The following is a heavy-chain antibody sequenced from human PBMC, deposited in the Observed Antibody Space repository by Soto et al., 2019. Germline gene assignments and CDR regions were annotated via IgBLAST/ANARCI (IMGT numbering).Heavy chain of an antibody. V-gene: IGHV4-59*08. D-gene: IGHD3-9*01. Sequence: SETLSLTCTVSGDSISSYYWTWIRQPPGKGLEWIAFIYYGGSINYTPSLKSRVAISVDTSKNQFSLNLNSVTAADTAVYYCARPGFDWGSLEYWGQGTGVTVSS. J-gene: IGHJ4*02. CDR3: ARPGFDWGSLEY. CDR1: GDSISSYY. CDR2: IYYGGSI.